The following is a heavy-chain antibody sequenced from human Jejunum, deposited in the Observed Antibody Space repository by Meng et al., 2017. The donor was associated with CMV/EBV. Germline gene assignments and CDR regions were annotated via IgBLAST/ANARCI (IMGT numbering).Heavy chain of an antibody. V-gene: IGHV3-48*04. CDR1: FSPYS. D-gene: IGHD2-2*01. Sequence: FSPYSMHWVRQAPGKGLEWISYISVGSTSISYADSVKGRFTISRDNAKNSLYLQMNSLRAEDTAVYHCTRAPYSSSRGGYFYGMDVWGQGTTVTVSS. J-gene: IGHJ6*02. CDR2: ISVGSTSI. CDR3: TRAPYSSSRGGYFYGMDV.